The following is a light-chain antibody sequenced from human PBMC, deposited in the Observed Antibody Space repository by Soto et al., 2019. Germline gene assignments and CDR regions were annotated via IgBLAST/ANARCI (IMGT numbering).Light chain of an antibody. CDR3: HQYNSYSWT. CDR1: QGISNY. J-gene: IGKJ1*01. V-gene: IGKV1-27*01. CDR2: AAS. Sequence: IQMTHYPSSLSASVGYRVTITCRASQGISNYLAWYQQKPGKFPTLLIYAASTLQSGVPPRFSGSGSGKHFTITLSSLQPEDVATYYCHQYNSYSWTFGQGTKVAIK.